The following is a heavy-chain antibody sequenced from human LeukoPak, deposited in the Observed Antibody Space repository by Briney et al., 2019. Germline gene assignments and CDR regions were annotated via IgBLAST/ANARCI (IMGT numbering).Heavy chain of an antibody. D-gene: IGHD6-19*01. CDR1: GGSISSYY. J-gene: IGHJ2*01. Sequence: SETLSLTCTVSGGSISSYYWSWIRQPPGKGLEWIGYIYYSGSINYNPSLKSRVTISVDTSKSQLSLKLSSVTAADTAVYFCARGGSGWYTYFDLWGRGTLVTVSS. CDR2: IYYSGSI. V-gene: IGHV4-59*12. CDR3: ARGGSGWYTYFDL.